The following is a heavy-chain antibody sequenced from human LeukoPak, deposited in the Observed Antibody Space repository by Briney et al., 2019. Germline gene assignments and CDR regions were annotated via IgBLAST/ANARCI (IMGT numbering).Heavy chain of an antibody. J-gene: IGHJ4*02. D-gene: IGHD5-12*01. CDR3: VKDGQRRGYSGYDYLDY. V-gene: IGHV3-64D*06. CDR2: LSSNGVGT. CDR1: GFTFRNYA. Sequence: GGSLRLSCSASGFTFRNYAMHWVRQAPGKGLEYVSGLSSNGVGTYYADSVKGRFTISRDNSKNTLYLQMSSLTTEDTAVYYCVKDGQRRGYSGYDYLDYWGQGTPVTVSS.